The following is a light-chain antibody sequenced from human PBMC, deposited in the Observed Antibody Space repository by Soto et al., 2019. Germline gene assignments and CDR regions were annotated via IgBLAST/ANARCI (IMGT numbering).Light chain of an antibody. CDR1: QSIRSY. J-gene: IGKJ1*01. Sequence: DILMTQSPSTLSASVGDRVTITCRASQSIRSYLAWYQQKSGKVPKLLIYKASTLENGVPSRFSGSGSGTEFTLTISGLQPDDFATYYCQQYNAFWTFGQGTKVDIK. V-gene: IGKV1-5*03. CDR2: KAS. CDR3: QQYNAFWT.